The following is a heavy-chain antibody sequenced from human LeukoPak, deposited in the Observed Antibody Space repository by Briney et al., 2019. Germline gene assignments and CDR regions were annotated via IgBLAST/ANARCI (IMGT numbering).Heavy chain of an antibody. J-gene: IGHJ3*02. Sequence: GGSLRLSCAASGFTLSSYSMNWVRQAPGKGLEWVSSISSSSSYIYYADSVKGRFTISRDNAKNSLYLQMNSLRAEDTAVYYCARGPNYYDSSGYGAFDIWGQGTMVTVSS. CDR3: ARGPNYYDSSGYGAFDI. V-gene: IGHV3-21*01. CDR2: ISSSSSYI. D-gene: IGHD3-22*01. CDR1: GFTLSSYS.